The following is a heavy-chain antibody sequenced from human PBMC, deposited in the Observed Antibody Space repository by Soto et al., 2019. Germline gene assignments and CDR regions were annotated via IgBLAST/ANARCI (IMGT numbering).Heavy chain of an antibody. Sequence: ASVKVSCKVSGYTLTELSMHWVRQAPGKGLEWMGGFDPEDGETIYAQKFQGRVTMTEDTSTDTAYMELSSLRSEDTAAYYCATAGPYYYDSSGYPGDYFDYWGQGTLVTVSS. CDR3: ATAGPYYYDSSGYPGDYFDY. CDR1: GYTLTELS. CDR2: FDPEDGET. V-gene: IGHV1-24*01. D-gene: IGHD3-22*01. J-gene: IGHJ4*02.